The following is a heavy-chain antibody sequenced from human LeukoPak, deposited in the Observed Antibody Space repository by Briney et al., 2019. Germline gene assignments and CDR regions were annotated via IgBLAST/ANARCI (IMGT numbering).Heavy chain of an antibody. Sequence: PSETLSLTCAVSGYSISSGYYWGWIRQPPGKGLEWIGSIYHSGSTYYNPSLKSRVTISADTSKNQFSLKLSSVTAADTAVYYCASSPSYSVSSFDYWGQGTLVTVSS. CDR3: ASSPSYSVSSFDY. V-gene: IGHV4-38-2*01. D-gene: IGHD2-21*01. CDR1: GYSISSGYY. J-gene: IGHJ4*02. CDR2: IYHSGST.